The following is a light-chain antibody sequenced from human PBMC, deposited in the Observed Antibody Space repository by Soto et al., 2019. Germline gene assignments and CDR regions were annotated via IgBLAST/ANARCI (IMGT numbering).Light chain of an antibody. V-gene: IGKV3-20*01. Sequence: DIVVTQSPGTLSLSPGERATLSCRASQSVSSSYLAWYQQKPGHATRLLIYGASSKATGIPDRFSGSGSGKDFTLNISRLEPEDFALYYCQQYGSSPMYIFGQGTKLEIK. CDR2: GAS. CDR1: QSVSSSY. CDR3: QQYGSSPMYI. J-gene: IGKJ2*01.